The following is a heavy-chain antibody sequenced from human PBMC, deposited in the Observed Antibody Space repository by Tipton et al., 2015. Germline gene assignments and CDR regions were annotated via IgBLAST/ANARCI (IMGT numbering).Heavy chain of an antibody. CDR2: INYSGTT. CDR3: ARVGSTSSWYPFDY. D-gene: IGHD6-13*01. Sequence: TLSLTCTVSGGSINSYYWSWIRQPPGRGLEWLGYINYSGTTNYNPSLNRRVTISVDMSKHQFSLNLSSVTAADTAVYYCARVGSTSSWYPFDYWGQGTLVTVSS. V-gene: IGHV4-59*01. CDR1: GGSINSYY. J-gene: IGHJ4*02.